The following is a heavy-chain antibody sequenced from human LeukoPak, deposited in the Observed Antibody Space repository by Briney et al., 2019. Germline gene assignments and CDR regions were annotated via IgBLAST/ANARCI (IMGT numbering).Heavy chain of an antibody. CDR1: GFTFRSYG. V-gene: IGHV3-30*18. CDR3: AKSSPILRYFDWLSGMDY. Sequence: GGSLRLSCAASGFTFRSYGMHWVRQAPGKGLERAAVISFDGSDKYLADSVKGRFTISRDNSKNTLYLQMNSLRAEDTAVYYCAKSSPILRYFDWLSGMDYWGQGTLVTVSS. J-gene: IGHJ4*02. CDR2: ISFDGSDK. D-gene: IGHD3-9*01.